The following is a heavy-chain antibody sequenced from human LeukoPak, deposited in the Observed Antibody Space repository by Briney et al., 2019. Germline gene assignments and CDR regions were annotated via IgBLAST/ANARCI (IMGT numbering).Heavy chain of an antibody. J-gene: IGHJ4*02. CDR1: GGSVSSGSYY. V-gene: IGHV4-61*01. CDR3: ARERIAVAGTFDY. CDR2: IYYSGST. Sequence: SETLSLTCTVSGGSVSSGSYYWSWIRQPPGKGLEWIGYIYYSGSTNYNPSLKSRVTISVETSKNQFSLKLSSVTAADTAVYYCARERIAVAGTFDYWGQGTLVTVSS. D-gene: IGHD6-19*01.